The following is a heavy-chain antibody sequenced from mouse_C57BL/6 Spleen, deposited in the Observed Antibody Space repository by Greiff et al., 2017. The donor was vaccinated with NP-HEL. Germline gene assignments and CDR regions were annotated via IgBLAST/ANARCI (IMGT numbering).Heavy chain of an antibody. CDR1: GFTFSSYA. CDR3: TREGDGYYQYYYAMDY. D-gene: IGHD2-3*01. CDR2: ISSGGDYI. J-gene: IGHJ4*01. V-gene: IGHV5-9-1*02. Sequence: EVQLVESGEGLVKPGGSLKLSCAASGFTFSSYAMSWVRQTPEKRLEWVAYISSGGDYIYYADTVKGRFTISRDNARNTLYLQMSSLKSEDTAMYYCTREGDGYYQYYYAMDYWGQGTSVTVSS.